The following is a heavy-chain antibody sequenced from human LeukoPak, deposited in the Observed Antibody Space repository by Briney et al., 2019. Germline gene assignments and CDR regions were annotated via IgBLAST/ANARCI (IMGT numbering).Heavy chain of an antibody. CDR3: AKVWGATSGDY. V-gene: IGHV3-53*01. CDR1: GLTVASHG. D-gene: IGHD3-16*01. CDR2: ITSGGNT. J-gene: IGHJ4*02. Sequence: GGSLRLSCEVSGLTVASHGVHWVRQAPGEGLDWVSVITSGGNTYYSDSVRDRFTISRDNSKNTVFLHMTSLRVEDTAVYFCAKVWGATSGDYWGRGTLVTVSS.